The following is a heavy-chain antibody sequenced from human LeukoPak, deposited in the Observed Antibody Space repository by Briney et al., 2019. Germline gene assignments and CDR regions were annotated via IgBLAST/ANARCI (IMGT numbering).Heavy chain of an antibody. CDR1: GFTFSSYW. D-gene: IGHD2-2*01. CDR3: ATYSSSNAREFQY. J-gene: IGHJ1*01. CDR2: IKQDGSEK. Sequence: GGSLRLSCAASGFTFSSYWMSWVRQAPGKGLEWVANIKQDGSEKYYVDSVKGRFTISRDNAKISLYLQMNSLRAEDTAVYYCATYSSSNAREFQYWGQGTLVTVSS. V-gene: IGHV3-7*01.